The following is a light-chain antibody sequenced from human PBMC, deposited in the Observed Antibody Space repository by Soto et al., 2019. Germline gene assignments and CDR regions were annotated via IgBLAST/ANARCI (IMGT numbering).Light chain of an antibody. V-gene: IGKV1-5*03. CDR1: QSVSGW. CDR3: QQYHSLSS. Sequence: DIQMTQSPSTLSASVGDRVTITCRASQSVSGWLAWYQQKPGEAPKLLISKASTLENGVPSRFRGSESGTVFTLTISSLQRGDSGTYYCQQYHSLSSLGQGTKLEI. J-gene: IGKJ2*01. CDR2: KAS.